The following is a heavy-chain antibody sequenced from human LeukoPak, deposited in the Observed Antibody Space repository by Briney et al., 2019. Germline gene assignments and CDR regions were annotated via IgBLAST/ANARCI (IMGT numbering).Heavy chain of an antibody. Sequence: PSETLSLTCAVYGGSFGGYYWSWIRQPPGKGLEWIGEINHSGSTNYNPSLKSRVTISVDTFKNQFSLKLSSVTAADTAVYYCARWDIVVVVTGENAFDIWGQGTMVTVSS. CDR1: GGSFGGYY. V-gene: IGHV4-34*01. CDR3: ARWDIVVVVTGENAFDI. CDR2: INHSGST. J-gene: IGHJ3*02. D-gene: IGHD2-15*01.